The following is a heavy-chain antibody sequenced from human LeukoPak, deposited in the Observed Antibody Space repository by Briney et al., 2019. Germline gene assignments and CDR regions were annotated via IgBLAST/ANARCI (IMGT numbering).Heavy chain of an antibody. Sequence: GGSLRLSCAASGFTFSNAWMSWVSQAPGKGREWVRRIKSKTDGGTTDYAAPVKGRFTISRDDSKNTLYLQMNSLKTEDTAVYYCTTDLVDYGVLYYYYGMDVWGQGTTVTVSS. J-gene: IGHJ6*02. D-gene: IGHD4-17*01. CDR3: TTDLVDYGVLYYYYGMDV. CDR2: IKSKTDGGTT. CDR1: GFTFSNAW. V-gene: IGHV3-15*01.